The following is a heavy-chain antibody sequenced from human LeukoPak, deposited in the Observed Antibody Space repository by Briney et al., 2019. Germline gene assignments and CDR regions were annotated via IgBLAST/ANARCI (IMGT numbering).Heavy chain of an antibody. CDR3: ATGPSGYFFSY. D-gene: IGHD2-8*02. J-gene: IGHJ4*02. Sequence: GGSLRLSCAASGFTFSDYYMTWIRQAPGQGPEWISYISSSGGTIFYADSVKGRFTISRDDGKNSLYLQMNSLRAEDTAVYYCATGPSGYFFSYWGQGTLVTVSS. V-gene: IGHV3-11*04. CDR1: GFTFSDYY. CDR2: ISSSGGTI.